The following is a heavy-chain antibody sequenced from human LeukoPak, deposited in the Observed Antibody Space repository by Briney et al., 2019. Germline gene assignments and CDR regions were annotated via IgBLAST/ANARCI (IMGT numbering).Heavy chain of an antibody. CDR3: AETYYYGSGSYYNVQFDY. CDR2: ISGSGGST. CDR1: GFTFSSYA. Sequence: GGSLRLSCAASGFTFSSYAMSWVRQAPGKGLEWVSAISGSGGSTYYADSVKGRFTISRDNSKNTLYLQMNSLRAEDTAVYYWAETYYYGSGSYYNVQFDYWGQGTLVTVSS. V-gene: IGHV3-23*01. J-gene: IGHJ4*02. D-gene: IGHD3-10*01.